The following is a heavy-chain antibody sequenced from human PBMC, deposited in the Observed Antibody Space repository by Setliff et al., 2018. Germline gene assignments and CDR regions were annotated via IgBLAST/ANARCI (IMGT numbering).Heavy chain of an antibody. D-gene: IGHD7-27*01. CDR1: GFAFDSYA. CDR3: AGVHWTTNWFLHY. V-gene: IGHV3-30*03. J-gene: IGHJ4*01. CDR2: IFHDGRDI. Sequence: GGSLRLSCAASGFAFDSYAMHWVRQAPGKGLEWVAIIFHDGRDIYYGDSVRGRFAISRDNSKNTLYLQMNSLRSDDTAVYYCAGVHWTTNWFLHYWGQGTLVTVSS.